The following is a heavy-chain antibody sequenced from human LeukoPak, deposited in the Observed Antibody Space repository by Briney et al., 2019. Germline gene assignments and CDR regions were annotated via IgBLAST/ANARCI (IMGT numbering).Heavy chain of an antibody. D-gene: IGHD3-10*01. CDR2: ISAYNGNT. V-gene: IGHV1-18*01. CDR3: AREPYGSGSYPMYYFDY. Sequence: ASVKVSCKASGYTFTSYGISWVRQAPGQGLEWMGWISAYNGNTNYAQKLQGRVTMTTDTSTSTAYMELRSLRSDDTAVYYCAREPYGSGSYPMYYFDYWGQGTLVTVSS. J-gene: IGHJ4*02. CDR1: GYTFTSYG.